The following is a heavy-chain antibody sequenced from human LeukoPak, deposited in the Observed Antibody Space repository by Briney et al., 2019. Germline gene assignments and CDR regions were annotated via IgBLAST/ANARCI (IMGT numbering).Heavy chain of an antibody. CDR2: ISGSGGST. J-gene: IGHJ4*02. CDR3: AKPLVNYSNRPSYFDY. V-gene: IGHV3-23*01. Sequence: GGSLRLSCAASGFTFSNAWMSWVRQAPGKGLEWVSAISGSGGSTYYADSVKGRFTISRDNSKNTLYLQMNSLRAEDTAVYYCAKPLVNYSNRPSYFDYWGQGTLVTVSS. CDR1: GFTFSNAW. D-gene: IGHD4-11*01.